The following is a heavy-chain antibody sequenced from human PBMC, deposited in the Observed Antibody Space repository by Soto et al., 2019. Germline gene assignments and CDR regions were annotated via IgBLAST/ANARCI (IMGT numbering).Heavy chain of an antibody. V-gene: IGHV4-59*01. D-gene: IGHD3-22*01. Sequence: QVQLQESGPGLVKPSETLSLTCTVSGGSISSYYWSWIRQPPGKGLEWIGYIYYTGSTDYNPSLKSRVTISLDTSRNQFSLRLSSVTAADTAVYHCARVGYDSSGYSHHGMDVWGQGTTVTVSS. CDR1: GGSISSYY. CDR2: IYYTGST. J-gene: IGHJ6*02. CDR3: ARVGYDSSGYSHHGMDV.